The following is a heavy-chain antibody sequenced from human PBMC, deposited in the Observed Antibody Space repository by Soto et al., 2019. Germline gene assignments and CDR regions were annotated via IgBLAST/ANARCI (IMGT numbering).Heavy chain of an antibody. V-gene: IGHV4-34*01. CDR1: GGSFNGYY. CDR3: ARRYGAPFDY. D-gene: IGHD4-17*01. Sequence: PSETLSLTCAVYGGSFNGYYWSWIRQPPGKGLEWIASISRSGTTYYNPSLKSRVTISVDTSKNQFSLKLSSVTAADTAVYYCARRYGAPFDYWGQGTLVTVSS. CDR2: ISRSGTT. J-gene: IGHJ4*02.